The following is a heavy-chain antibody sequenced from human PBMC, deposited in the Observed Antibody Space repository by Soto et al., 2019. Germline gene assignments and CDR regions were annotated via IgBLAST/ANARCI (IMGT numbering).Heavy chain of an antibody. CDR1: GYTFTSYA. Sequence: ASVKVSCKASGYTFTSYATHWVRQAPGQRLEWMGWINAGNGNTKYSQKFQGRVTITRDTSASTAYMELSSLRSEDTAVYYCARRWLDCSGGSCYFVDNDAFDIWGQGTMVTVSS. J-gene: IGHJ3*02. D-gene: IGHD2-15*01. V-gene: IGHV1-3*01. CDR3: ARRWLDCSGGSCYFVDNDAFDI. CDR2: INAGNGNT.